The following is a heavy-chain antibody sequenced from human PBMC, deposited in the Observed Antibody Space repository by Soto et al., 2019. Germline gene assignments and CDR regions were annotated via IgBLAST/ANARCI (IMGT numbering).Heavy chain of an antibody. V-gene: IGHV3-33*01. Sequence: GGSLRLSCAASGFTFSSYGMHWVRQAPGKGLEWVAVIWYDGSNKYYADSVKGRFTISRDNSKNTLYLQINSLRAEDTAVYYCARFDYGDYVVDYWGQGTLVTVSS. D-gene: IGHD4-17*01. J-gene: IGHJ4*02. CDR1: GFTFSSYG. CDR2: IWYDGSNK. CDR3: ARFDYGDYVVDY.